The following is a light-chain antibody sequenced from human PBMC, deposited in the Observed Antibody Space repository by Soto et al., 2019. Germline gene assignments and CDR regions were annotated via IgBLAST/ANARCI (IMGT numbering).Light chain of an antibody. CDR3: QSYDTSLSRV. CDR1: SSNIGAGYD. Sequence: QPVLTQPSSVSGAPGQRVTISCTGSSSNIGAGYDVHWYQQLPGTAPKLLIYGDTNRPSGVPDRFSGSKSGTSASLAITGLQAEDEADYYCQSYDTSLSRVFGGGTKVTVL. V-gene: IGLV1-40*01. J-gene: IGLJ2*01. CDR2: GDT.